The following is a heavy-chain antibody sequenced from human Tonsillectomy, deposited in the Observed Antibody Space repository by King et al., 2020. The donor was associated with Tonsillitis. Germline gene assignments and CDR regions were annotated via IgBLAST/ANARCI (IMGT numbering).Heavy chain of an antibody. CDR1: GFTFSDAG. Sequence: VQLVESGGGLVKPGGSLRLSCAASGFTFSDAGMSWARQAPGKGLEWVGRIMQYGEGANTFAPPVGGRFTIPRDDSKTTVYLQMNNLETEDTAFYYCITGLGRTNGDSWGQGTLVTVSS. CDR3: ITGLGRTNGDS. D-gene: IGHD1-14*01. V-gene: IGHV3-15*01. J-gene: IGHJ4*02. CDR2: IMQYGEGAN.